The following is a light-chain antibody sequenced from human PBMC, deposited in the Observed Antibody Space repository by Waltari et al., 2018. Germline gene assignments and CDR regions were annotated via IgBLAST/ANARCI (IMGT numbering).Light chain of an antibody. Sequence: DIQMTQSPSTLSASVGDRVTITCRASQSISSWLAWYQQKPGKAPKLLTYKASTLVRGIPSRFSGSGSGTEFTLTISSLQPDEFATYYCQQYNTNSPWTFGQGPKVEIK. J-gene: IGKJ1*01. CDR1: QSISSW. CDR3: QQYNTNSPWT. V-gene: IGKV1-5*03. CDR2: KAS.